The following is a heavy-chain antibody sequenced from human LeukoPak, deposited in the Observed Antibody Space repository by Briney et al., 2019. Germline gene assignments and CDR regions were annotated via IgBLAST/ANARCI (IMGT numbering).Heavy chain of an antibody. D-gene: IGHD4-4*01. CDR1: GGSFSGYY. Sequence: PSETLSLTCAVYGGSFSGYYWSWIRRPPGKGLEWIGEINHSGSTNYNPSLKSRVTISVDTSKNQFSLKLSSVTAADTAVYYCARLQEQYYYFDYWGQGTLVTVSS. CDR3: ARLQEQYYYFDY. CDR2: INHSGST. V-gene: IGHV4-34*01. J-gene: IGHJ4*02.